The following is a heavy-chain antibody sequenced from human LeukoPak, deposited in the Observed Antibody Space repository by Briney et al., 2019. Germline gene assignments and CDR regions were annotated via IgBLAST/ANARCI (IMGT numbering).Heavy chain of an antibody. CDR1: GYTFTGYY. Sequence: ASVKVSCKASGYTFTGYYMHWVRQAPGQGLEWMGRINPNSGCTNYAQKFQGRVTMTRDTSISTAYMELSRLRSDDTAVYYCVLWYCSGGSCTIDYWGQGTLVTVSS. J-gene: IGHJ4*02. V-gene: IGHV1-2*06. D-gene: IGHD2-15*01. CDR3: VLWYCSGGSCTIDY. CDR2: INPNSGCT.